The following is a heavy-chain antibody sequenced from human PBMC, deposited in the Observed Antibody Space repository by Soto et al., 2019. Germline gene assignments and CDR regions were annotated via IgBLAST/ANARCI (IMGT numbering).Heavy chain of an antibody. CDR1: GFTFSSYA. CDR2: ISGSGGST. J-gene: IGHJ4*02. Sequence: EVQLLESGGGLVQPGGSLRLSCAASGFTFSSYAMSWVRQAPGKGLEWVSAISGSGGSTYYNPSLKSRVTISVDTSKNQFSLKLSSVTAADTAVYYCARVSDSSGYYYWGQGTLVTVSS. V-gene: IGHV3-23*02. CDR3: ARVSDSSGYYY. D-gene: IGHD3-22*01.